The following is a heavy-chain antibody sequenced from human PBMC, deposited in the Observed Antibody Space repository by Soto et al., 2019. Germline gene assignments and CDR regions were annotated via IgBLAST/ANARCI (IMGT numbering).Heavy chain of an antibody. D-gene: IGHD3-22*01. J-gene: IGHJ1*01. CDR2: ISSSSSYI. Sequence: EVQLVESGGGLVKPGGSLRLSCAASGFTFSSYSMNWVRQAPGKGLEWVSSISSSSSYIYYADSVKGRFTISRDNAKNTLCLRMNSLRAEDTAVYYCARGLYYYDSSGYYSPWGQGTLVTVSS. CDR1: GFTFSSYS. CDR3: ARGLYYYDSSGYYSP. V-gene: IGHV3-21*01.